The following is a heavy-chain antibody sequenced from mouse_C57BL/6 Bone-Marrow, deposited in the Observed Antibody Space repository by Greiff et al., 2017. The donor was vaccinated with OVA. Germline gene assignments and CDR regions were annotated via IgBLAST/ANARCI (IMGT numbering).Heavy chain of an antibody. J-gene: IGHJ3*01. D-gene: IGHD2-4*01. Sequence: EVQLVESGGGLVQPGESLKLSCESNEYEFPSHDMSWVRKTPEKRLELVAAINSDGGSTYYPDTMERRFIISRDNTKKTLYLQMSSLRSEATALYYCARHPNQGPYDYDAWFAYWGQGTLVTVSA. CDR2: INSDGGST. V-gene: IGHV5-2*01. CDR1: EYEFPSHD. CDR3: ARHPNQGPYDYDAWFAY.